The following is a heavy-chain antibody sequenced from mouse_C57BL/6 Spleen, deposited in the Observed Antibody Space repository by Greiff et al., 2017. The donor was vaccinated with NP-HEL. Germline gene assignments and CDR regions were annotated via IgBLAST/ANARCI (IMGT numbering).Heavy chain of an antibody. CDR3: ARWPTTGAMDY. CDR2: IDPSDSYT. Sequence: QVQLQHPGAELVKPGASVKLSCKASGYTFTSYWMPWVKQRPGQGLEWIGEIDPSDSYTNYNQKFKGKATLTVDTSSSTAYMQLSSLTSEDSAVYYGARWPTTGAMDYWGQGTSVTVSS. V-gene: IGHV1-50*01. J-gene: IGHJ4*01. CDR1: GYTFTSYW. D-gene: IGHD1-1*01.